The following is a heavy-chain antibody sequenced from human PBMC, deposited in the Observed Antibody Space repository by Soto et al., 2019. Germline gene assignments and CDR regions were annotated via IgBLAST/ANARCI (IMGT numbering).Heavy chain of an antibody. V-gene: IGHV3-15*01. CDR2: IKRRADGGTT. CDR3: IGSRS. J-gene: IGHJ4*02. D-gene: IGHD3-10*01. Sequence: KPGGSLRLSCAASGFTINDAWMHWIRQAPGKGLEWVGLIKRRADGGTTNYAAPVKGRFSISRDESKNTIYLEMNSLKTEDTAVYYCIGSRSWGQGTLVTVSS. CDR1: GFTINDAW.